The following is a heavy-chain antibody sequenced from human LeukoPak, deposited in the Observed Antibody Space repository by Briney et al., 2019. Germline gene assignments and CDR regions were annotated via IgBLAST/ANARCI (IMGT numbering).Heavy chain of an antibody. V-gene: IGHV4-59*08. CDR3: ARHRGGRFSESYCNY. J-gene: IGHJ4*02. D-gene: IGHD1-26*01. CDR2: IYSSGIT. CDR1: GGSINAYY. Sequence: SETLSLTCTVSGGSINAYYWSWIRQPPGKGLEWIGYIYSSGITDYNPSLKSRVSISVDTSKSQFSLKLSSVTAADMAVYYCARHRGGRFSESYCNYWGQGTLVTVSS.